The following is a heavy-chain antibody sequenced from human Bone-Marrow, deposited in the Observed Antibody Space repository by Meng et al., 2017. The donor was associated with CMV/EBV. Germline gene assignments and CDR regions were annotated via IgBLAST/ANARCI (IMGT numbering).Heavy chain of an antibody. D-gene: IGHD2-2*02. CDR3: ARDLDIVVVPAAISYYYYYGMDV. Sequence: GESLKISCAASGFTFSSYWMSWVRQAPGKGLEWVANIKQDGSEKYYVDSVKGRFTISRDNAKNSLYLQMNSLRAEDTAVYYCARDLDIVVVPAAISYYYYYGMDVWGQGTTVTVSS. CDR1: GFTFSSYW. J-gene: IGHJ6*02. CDR2: IKQDGSEK. V-gene: IGHV3-7*01.